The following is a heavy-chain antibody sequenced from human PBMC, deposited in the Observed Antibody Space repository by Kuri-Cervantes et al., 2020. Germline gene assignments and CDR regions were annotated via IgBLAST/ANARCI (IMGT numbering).Heavy chain of an antibody. V-gene: IGHV4-59*12. CDR1: GGSISSYY. Sequence: SETLSLTCSVSGGSISSYYWNWIRQSPGKGLEWIGFIFDSGATHHNPSLKSRATISVDTSKNQFSLKLSSVTAADTAVYYCARPRGQLALQFFDYWGQGTLVTVSS. CDR2: IFDSGAT. J-gene: IGHJ4*02. D-gene: IGHD6-6*01. CDR3: ARPRGQLALQFFDY.